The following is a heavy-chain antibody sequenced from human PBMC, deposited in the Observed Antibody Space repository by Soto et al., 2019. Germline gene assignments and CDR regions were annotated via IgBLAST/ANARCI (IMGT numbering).Heavy chain of an antibody. CDR2: IYYSGST. CDR3: AREPPPKRSGWYRGWFDP. D-gene: IGHD6-19*01. V-gene: IGHV4-39*02. J-gene: IGHJ5*02. CDR1: GGSISSSSYY. Sequence: SETLSLTCTVSGGSISSSSYYWGWIRQPPGKGLEWIGSIYYSGSTYYNPSLKSRVTISVDTSKNQFSLKLSSVTAADTAVYYCAREPPPKRSGWYRGWFDPWGQGTLVTVSS.